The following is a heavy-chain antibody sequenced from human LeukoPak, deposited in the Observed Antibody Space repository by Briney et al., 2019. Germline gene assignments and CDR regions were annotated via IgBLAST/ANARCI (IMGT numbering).Heavy chain of an antibody. CDR2: ISYDGSNK. J-gene: IGHJ4*02. CDR1: GFTFSSYA. V-gene: IGHV3-30*04. D-gene: IGHD3-22*01. CDR3: ARARYYYDSNTYRQGPLFDY. Sequence: GGSLRLSCAASGFTFSSYAMHWVRQAPGKGLEWVAVISYDGSNKYYADSVKGRFTISRDNSKNTLYLQMNSLRAEDTAVYYCARARYYYDSNTYRQGPLFDYWGQGTLVTVSS.